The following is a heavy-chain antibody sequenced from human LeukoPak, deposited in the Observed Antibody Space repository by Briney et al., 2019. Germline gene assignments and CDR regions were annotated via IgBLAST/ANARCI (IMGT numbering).Heavy chain of an antibody. V-gene: IGHV3-11*04. CDR2: ISSSGSTI. CDR1: GFTFSDYY. Sequence: GGSLRLSCTASGFTFSDYYMSWIRQAPGKGLEWVSYISSSGSTIYYADSVKGRFTISRDNAKNSLYLQLNSLRAEDTAVYYCARESSGAYALDIWGQGTMVTVSS. CDR3: ARESSGAYALDI. J-gene: IGHJ3*02. D-gene: IGHD3-10*01.